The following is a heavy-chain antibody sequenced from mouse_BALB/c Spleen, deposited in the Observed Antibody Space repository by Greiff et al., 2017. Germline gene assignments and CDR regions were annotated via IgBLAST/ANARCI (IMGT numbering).Heavy chain of an antibody. CDR3: ARDDYDRGAMDY. V-gene: IGHV3-2*02. Sequence: EVKLQESGPGLVKPSQSLSLTCTVTGYSITSDYAWNWIRQFPGNKLEWMGYISYSGSTSYNPSLKSRISITRDTSKNQFFLQLNSVTTEDTATYYCARDDYDRGAMDYWGQETSVTVSS. J-gene: IGHJ4*01. CDR2: ISYSGST. D-gene: IGHD2-4*01. CDR1: GYSITSDYA.